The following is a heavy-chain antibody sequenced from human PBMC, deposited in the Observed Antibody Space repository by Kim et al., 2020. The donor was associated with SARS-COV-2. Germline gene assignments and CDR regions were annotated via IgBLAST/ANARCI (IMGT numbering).Heavy chain of an antibody. CDR3: AREARGLGYAMDV. Sequence: ASVKVSCKASGYTFTDYYLHWVRQAPGQGLEWMGRINPNTGGTNHVQKFQGRVTMTRDTSISTAYMELTRLGSDDTAVYYCAREARGLGYAMDVWGQGTT. V-gene: IGHV1-2*06. CDR1: GYTFTDYY. CDR2: INPNTGGT. D-gene: IGHD3-10*01. J-gene: IGHJ6*02.